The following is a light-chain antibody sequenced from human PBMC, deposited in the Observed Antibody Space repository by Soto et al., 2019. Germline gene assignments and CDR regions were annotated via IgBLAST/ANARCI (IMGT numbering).Light chain of an antibody. Sequence: QSVLTQPASVSGSPGQSLTISCTGTSSVVGGYNYVSWYQQHPGKAPQLMIYDVTNRPSGVSNRFSGSKSGNTASLTISGLQAEDEADYYCSSYTGSSTYVFGTGTKVTVL. CDR1: SSVVGGYNY. J-gene: IGLJ1*01. CDR3: SSYTGSSTYV. CDR2: DVT. V-gene: IGLV2-14*01.